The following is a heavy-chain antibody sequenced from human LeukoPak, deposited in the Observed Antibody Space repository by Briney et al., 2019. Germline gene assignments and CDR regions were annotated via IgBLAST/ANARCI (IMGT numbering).Heavy chain of an antibody. V-gene: IGHV1-2*02. CDR1: GYTFTGYY. CDR2: INPNSGGT. Sequence: ASVKVSCKASGYTFTGYYMHWVRQAPGQGLEWMGWINPNSGGTNYAQKFQGRVTMTRDTSISTAYMELSRLRSADTAVYYCARGQRVYEAINWFDPWGRGTLVTVSS. CDR3: ARGQRVYEAINWFDP. D-gene: IGHD6-13*01. J-gene: IGHJ5*02.